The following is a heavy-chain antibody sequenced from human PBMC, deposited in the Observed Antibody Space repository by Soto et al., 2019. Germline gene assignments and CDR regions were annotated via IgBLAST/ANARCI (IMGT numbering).Heavy chain of an antibody. J-gene: IGHJ6*02. D-gene: IGHD1-26*01. V-gene: IGHV3-23*01. Sequence: QLGGSLRLSCAASGLDFSSEVMCWVRQAPGKGLEWVSSISGSGRTIYHADSMRGRFAISRDNSKNSLYLQLNNLRVDDTAVYYCAKVGPSYYYGMDVWGQGTTVTVSS. CDR2: ISGSGRTI. CDR3: AKVGPSYYYGMDV. CDR1: GLDFSSEV.